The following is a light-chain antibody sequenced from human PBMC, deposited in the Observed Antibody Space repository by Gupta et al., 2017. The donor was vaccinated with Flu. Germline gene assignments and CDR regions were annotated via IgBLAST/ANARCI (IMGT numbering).Light chain of an antibody. Sequence: GSSSNIGTNYVYWYQQFPGTAPKLLIYRNNQRPSEVPDRFSGSKSGTSASLAISGLQPEDEANYYCAAWDDSLGGLFGGGTQLTVL. CDR3: AAWDDSLGGL. V-gene: IGLV1-47*01. CDR1: SSNIGTNY. J-gene: IGLJ2*01. CDR2: RNN.